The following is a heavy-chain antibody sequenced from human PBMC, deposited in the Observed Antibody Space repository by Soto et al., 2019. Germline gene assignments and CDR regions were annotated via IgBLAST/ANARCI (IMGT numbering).Heavy chain of an antibody. CDR2: IYHSGST. CDR1: GGSISSSNW. J-gene: IGHJ4*02. D-gene: IGHD2-15*01. V-gene: IGHV4-4*02. CDR3: ARHTPAISISDH. Sequence: PSETLTLTCAVSGGSISSSNWWSWVRQPPGKGLEWIGEIYHSGSTYYNPSLKSRVTISVDTSKNQFSLKLSSVTAADTAVYYCARHTPAISISDHWGQGTLVTVSS.